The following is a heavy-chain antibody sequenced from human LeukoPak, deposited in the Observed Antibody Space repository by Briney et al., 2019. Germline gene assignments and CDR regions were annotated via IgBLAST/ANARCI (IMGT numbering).Heavy chain of an antibody. D-gene: IGHD6-19*01. CDR1: GGSISSYY. V-gene: IGHV4-59*12. CDR2: IYYSGST. J-gene: IGHJ4*02. CDR3: ARGGAVALVDY. Sequence: PSETLSLTCTVSGGSISSYYWSWIRQPPGKGLEWVGYIYYSGSTNYNPSLKSRVTISVDTSKNQFSLKLSSVTAADTAVYYCARGGAVALVDYWGQGTLVTVSS.